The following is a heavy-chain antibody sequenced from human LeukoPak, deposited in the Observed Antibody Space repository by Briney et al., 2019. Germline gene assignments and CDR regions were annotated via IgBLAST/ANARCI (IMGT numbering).Heavy chain of an antibody. D-gene: IGHD1-26*01. CDR2: ISYDGSNK. Sequence: GGSLRLSCAASGFTFSSYSMNWVRQAPGKGLEWVAVISYDGSNKYYADSVKGRFTISRDNSKNTLYLQMNSLRAEDTAVYYCARDVGPGLADYWGQGTLVTVSS. J-gene: IGHJ4*02. CDR3: ARDVGPGLADY. V-gene: IGHV3-30*03. CDR1: GFTFSSYS.